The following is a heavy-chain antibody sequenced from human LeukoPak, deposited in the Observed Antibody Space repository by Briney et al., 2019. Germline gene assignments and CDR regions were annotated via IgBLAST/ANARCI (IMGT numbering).Heavy chain of an antibody. Sequence: GGSLRLSCAASGFTFSSYAMTWVRQAPGKGLGWVSSISSSSSYIYYVDSVKGRFTISRDNAKNSLYLQMNSLRAEDTAVYYCARGPAWYYYDSSNAFDIWGQGTMVTVSS. V-gene: IGHV3-21*01. CDR3: ARGPAWYYYDSSNAFDI. CDR1: GFTFSSYA. CDR2: ISSSSSYI. D-gene: IGHD3-22*01. J-gene: IGHJ3*02.